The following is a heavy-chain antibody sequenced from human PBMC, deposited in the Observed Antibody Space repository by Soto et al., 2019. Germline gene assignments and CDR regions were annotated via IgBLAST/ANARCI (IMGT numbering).Heavy chain of an antibody. Sequence: GGSLRLSCAASGFTFSDYYMSWIRQAPGKGLEWVSYISSSGSTIYYADSVKGRFTISRDNAKNSLYLQMNSLRAEDTAVYYCARVKSTRYCSGGSCYSYYYYYMDVWGKGATVTVSS. D-gene: IGHD2-15*01. CDR1: GFTFSDYY. J-gene: IGHJ6*03. CDR3: ARVKSTRYCSGGSCYSYYYYYMDV. CDR2: ISSSGSTI. V-gene: IGHV3-11*01.